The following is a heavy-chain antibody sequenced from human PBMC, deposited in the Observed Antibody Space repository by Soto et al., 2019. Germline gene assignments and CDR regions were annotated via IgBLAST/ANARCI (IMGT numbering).Heavy chain of an antibody. Sequence: QVTLKESGPVLVKPTETLTLTCTVSGFSLTNARMGVSWIRQPPGKALEWLAHIFSNDEKSYSTSLKSRLTISKDTSKGQVVLTMTNMDPVDTATYYCARIEVAIGENWFDSWGQATLVTVSS. D-gene: IGHD2-21*01. CDR1: GFSLTNARMG. J-gene: IGHJ5*01. CDR2: IFSNDEK. V-gene: IGHV2-26*01. CDR3: ARIEVAIGENWFDS.